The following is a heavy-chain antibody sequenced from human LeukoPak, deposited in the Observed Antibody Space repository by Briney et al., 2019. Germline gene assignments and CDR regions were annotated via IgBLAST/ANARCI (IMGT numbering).Heavy chain of an antibody. J-gene: IGHJ6*02. V-gene: IGHV3-74*01. CDR1: GFTFSSYA. CDR3: ASDRVFYGLDV. CDR2: IKSDGSET. Sequence: GGSLRLSCAASGFTFSSYAMGWVRQAPGKGLMWVSRIKSDGSETSYADSVKGRFTISRDNARNTLYLQMNSLRPEDTAIYYCASDRVFYGLDVWGQGTTVTVSS.